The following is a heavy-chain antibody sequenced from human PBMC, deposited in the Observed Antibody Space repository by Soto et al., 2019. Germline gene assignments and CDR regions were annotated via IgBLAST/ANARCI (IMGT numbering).Heavy chain of an antibody. J-gene: IGHJ6*02. V-gene: IGHV3-33*01. CDR2: IWYDGSNK. Sequence: QVQLVESGGGVVQPGRSLRLSCAASGFTFSSYGMHWVRQAPGKGLEWVAVIWYDGSNKYYADSVKGRFTISRDNSKNTLDLQMNSLRAEDTAVYYGARDKQPDFYYYYGMDVWGQGTTVTVSS. CDR1: GFTFSSYG. CDR3: ARDKQPDFYYYYGMDV. D-gene: IGHD6-13*01.